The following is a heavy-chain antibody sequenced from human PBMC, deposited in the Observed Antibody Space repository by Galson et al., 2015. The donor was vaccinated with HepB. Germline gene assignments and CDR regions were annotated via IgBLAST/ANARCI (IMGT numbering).Heavy chain of an antibody. J-gene: IGHJ4*02. Sequence: TLSLTCTVSGGSISSGGYYWSWIRQHPGKGLEWIGYIYYSGSTYYNPSLKSRVTISVDTSKNQFSLKLSSVTAADTAVYYCAREGAATSLDYYGSGIPEGPVDYWGQGTLVTVSS. D-gene: IGHD3-10*01. CDR3: AREGAATSLDYYGSGIPEGPVDY. CDR1: GGSISSGGYY. CDR2: IYYSGST. V-gene: IGHV4-31*03.